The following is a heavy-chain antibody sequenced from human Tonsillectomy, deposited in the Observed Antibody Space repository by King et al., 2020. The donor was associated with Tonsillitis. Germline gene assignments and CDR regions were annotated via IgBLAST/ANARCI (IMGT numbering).Heavy chain of an antibody. CDR1: GYTFIDYD. J-gene: IGHJ4*02. D-gene: IGHD2-2*02. CDR3: ASVHQVLYHLDF. V-gene: IGHV1-2*02. Sequence: QLVQSGAEVKKPGASVKVSCKASGYTFIDYDIHWVRQAPGQGLEWMGWISPNTGGTNYAQRFQGRVTMTRDASFSTAYMELTRLRSDDTAVYVCASVHQVLYHLDFWGQGSLVTVSS. CDR2: ISPNTGGT.